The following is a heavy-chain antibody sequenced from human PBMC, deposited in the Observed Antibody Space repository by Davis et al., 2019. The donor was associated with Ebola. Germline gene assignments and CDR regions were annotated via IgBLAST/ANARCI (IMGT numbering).Heavy chain of an antibody. Sequence: GESLKNSCAASGFTFSGSAMHWVRQASGKGLEWVGRIRSKANSYATAYAASVKGRFTISSDDSKNTAYLQMNSLKTEDTAVYYCNIAAAYIDYWGQGTLVTVSS. CDR2: IRSKANSYAT. V-gene: IGHV3-73*01. D-gene: IGHD6-13*01. CDR1: GFTFSGSA. CDR3: NIAAAYIDY. J-gene: IGHJ4*02.